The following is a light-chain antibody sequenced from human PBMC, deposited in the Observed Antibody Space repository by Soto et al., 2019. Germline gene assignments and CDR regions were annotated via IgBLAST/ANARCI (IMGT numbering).Light chain of an antibody. V-gene: IGKV3-15*01. J-gene: IGKJ4*01. CDR2: GAS. CDR3: QQFSSYPLT. CDR1: QSISGT. Sequence: EIVMTQSPSTLSLSPLVRATLSFRASQSISGTLAWYQQKPGQAPRLLIHGASTRAPGFPARFSGGGSGTDFTLTISRLEPEDFAVYYCQQFSSYPLTFGGGTKVDIK.